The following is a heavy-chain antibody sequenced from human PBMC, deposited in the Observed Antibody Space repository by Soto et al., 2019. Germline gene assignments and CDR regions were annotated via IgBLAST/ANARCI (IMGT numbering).Heavy chain of an antibody. CDR3: ARSRGWLDDY. J-gene: IGHJ4*02. D-gene: IGHD3-22*01. CDR2: INQVGSEK. CDR1: GFRFNNDW. Sequence: PGGSLRLSCAASGFRFNNDWMTWVRQAPGKGLEWVANINQVGSEKYYVDSVRGRFTISRDNAKNSLYLEMKSLRAEDTALYYCARSRGWLDDYWGQGTLVTVSS. V-gene: IGHV3-7*05.